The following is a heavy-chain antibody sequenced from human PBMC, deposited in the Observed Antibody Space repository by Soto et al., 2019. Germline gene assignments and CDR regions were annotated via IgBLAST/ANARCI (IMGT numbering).Heavy chain of an antibody. Sequence: EVQLVQSGAEVKKPGESLKISCQGSGYSFASYWIGWVRQMPGKDLEWMGIIYPGDSDTRYSPSFQGQVTISADKSLRTAYLQWTSLKASDTALYYCARTRSFTFGFYYDGMDVWGQGTTVTVSS. V-gene: IGHV5-51*01. CDR1: GYSFASYW. CDR2: IYPGDSDT. J-gene: IGHJ6*02. D-gene: IGHD3-16*01. CDR3: ARTRSFTFGFYYDGMDV.